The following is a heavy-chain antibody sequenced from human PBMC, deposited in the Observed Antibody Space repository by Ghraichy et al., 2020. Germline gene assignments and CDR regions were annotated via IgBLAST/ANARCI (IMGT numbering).Heavy chain of an antibody. CDR2: IWYDGSNK. D-gene: IGHD3-9*01. CDR1: GFTFSSYG. Sequence: GGSLRLSCAASGFTFSSYGMHWVRQAPGKGLEWVAVIWYDGSNKYYADSVKGRFTISRDNSKNTLYLQMNSLRAEDTAVYYCARDDAPPDILTGYSVDYWGQGTLVTVSS. CDR3: ARDDAPPDILTGYSVDY. V-gene: IGHV3-33*01. J-gene: IGHJ4*02.